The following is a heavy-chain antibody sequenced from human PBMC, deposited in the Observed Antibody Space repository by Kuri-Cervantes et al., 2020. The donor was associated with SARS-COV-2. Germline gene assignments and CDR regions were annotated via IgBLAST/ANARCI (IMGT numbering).Heavy chain of an antibody. CDR1: GYSFTRHW. J-gene: IGHJ6*03. Sequence: KVSCKGSGYSFTRHWSYWVRQMPGKGLEWMGIIYPGDADTRYSPYFQGQVTISADTSISTAYLQWSSLKASDPAMYYCARRAVAVGGRYYYYYYYMDVWGKGTTVTVSS. V-gene: IGHV5-51*01. D-gene: IGHD6-19*01. CDR3: ARRAVAVGGRYYYYYYYMDV. CDR2: IYPGDADT.